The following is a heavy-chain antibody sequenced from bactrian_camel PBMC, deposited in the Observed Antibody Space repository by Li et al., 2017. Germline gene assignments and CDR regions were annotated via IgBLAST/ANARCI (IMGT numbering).Heavy chain of an antibody. V-gene: IGHV3S60*01. CDR2: IDWSGRKA. CDR1: VTTFNTDC. J-gene: IGHJ6*01. D-gene: IGHD1*01. Sequence: HVQLVESGGGSVQPGESLRLSCVRSVTTFNTDCMGWFCQAPGKEREEVSRIDWSGRKAIYSDSVKGRFTSSRDNAKNTVYLQMNDLKPEDTAMYYCAAVQYNGYSFGYWGQGTQVTVS. CDR3: AAVQYNGYSFGY.